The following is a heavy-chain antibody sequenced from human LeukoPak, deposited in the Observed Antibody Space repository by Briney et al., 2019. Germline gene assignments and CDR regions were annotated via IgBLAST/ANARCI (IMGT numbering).Heavy chain of an antibody. CDR3: AREREMATMKGKISAFDI. CDR1: GYTFTSYD. V-gene: IGHV1-8*01. CDR2: MNPNSGNT. J-gene: IGHJ3*02. D-gene: IGHD5-24*01. Sequence: ASVKVSCKASGYTFTSYDINWVRQATGQGLEWMGWMNPNSGNTGYAQKFQGRVTMTRNTSISTAYMELSSLRSEDTAVYYCAREREMATMKGKISAFDIWGQGTMVTVSS.